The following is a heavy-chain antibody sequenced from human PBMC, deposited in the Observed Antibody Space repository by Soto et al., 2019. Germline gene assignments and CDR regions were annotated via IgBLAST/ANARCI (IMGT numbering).Heavy chain of an antibody. CDR1: GGSISSSSYY. CDR2: IYYSGGT. D-gene: IGHD2-15*01. J-gene: IGHJ5*02. Sequence: SETLSLTCTVSGGSISSSSYYWGWIRQPPGKGLEWIGSIYYSGGTYYNPSLKSRVTMSVDTSKNQFSLKLSSVTAADTAVYYCARDIVVVVAATHLKNWFDPWGQGTLVTVSS. CDR3: ARDIVVVVAATHLKNWFDP. V-gene: IGHV4-39*07.